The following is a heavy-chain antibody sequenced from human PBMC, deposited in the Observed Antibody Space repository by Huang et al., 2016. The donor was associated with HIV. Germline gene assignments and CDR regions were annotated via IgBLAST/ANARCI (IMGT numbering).Heavy chain of an antibody. CDR1: GFTFGSFS. J-gene: IGHJ3*02. V-gene: IGHV3-48*02. CDR3: VRVRVPLLADAFDI. CDR2: ISGNGTSEFPFSSPTI. Sequence: EVQLVESGGGLVEPGGSLRLSCAASGFTFGSFSMNWVRQAPGKVLQWVSYISGNGTSEFPFSSPTIYYADSVKGRFTISRDNTRNSLHLQMNSLRDEDTALYYCVRVRVPLLADAFDIWGRGTMVTVSS. D-gene: IGHD3-10*01.